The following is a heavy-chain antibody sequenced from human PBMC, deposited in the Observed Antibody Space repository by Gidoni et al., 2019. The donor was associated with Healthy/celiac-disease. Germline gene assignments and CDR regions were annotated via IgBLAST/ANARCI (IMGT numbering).Heavy chain of an antibody. CDR1: GGSFSGYY. Sequence: QVQLQQWGAGLLKPSETLSLTCAVYGGSFSGYYWSWIRQPPGKGLEWLGEINHSGSTNYNPSLKSRVTISVDTSKNQFSLKLSSVTAADTAVYYCARGLGMATIFYWGQGTLVTVSS. V-gene: IGHV4-34*01. CDR2: INHSGST. D-gene: IGHD5-12*01. J-gene: IGHJ4*02. CDR3: ARGLGMATIFY.